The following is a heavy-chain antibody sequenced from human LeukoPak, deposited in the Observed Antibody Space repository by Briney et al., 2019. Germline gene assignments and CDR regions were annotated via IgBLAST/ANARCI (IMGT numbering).Heavy chain of an antibody. V-gene: IGHV1-69*13. CDR1: GGTFSKYS. D-gene: IGHD6-13*01. Sequence: ASVKVSCKASGGTFSKYSISWVRQRPGQGLEWMGGITPLFGTANYAQKFQGRVTITADESASTAYMELSSLRSEDTAVYYCASLYSSSWYPNYYYYGMDVWGQGTTVTVSS. CDR2: ITPLFGTA. CDR3: ASLYSSSWYPNYYYYGMDV. J-gene: IGHJ6*02.